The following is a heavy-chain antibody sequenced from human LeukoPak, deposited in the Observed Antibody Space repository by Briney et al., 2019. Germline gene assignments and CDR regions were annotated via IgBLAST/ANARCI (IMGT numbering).Heavy chain of an antibody. D-gene: IGHD2-21*01. CDR1: GYTFTSYY. V-gene: IGHV1-46*01. CDR2: INPSGGST. Sequence: GASVKVSCKASGYTFTSYYMHWVRQAPGQGLEWMGIINPSGGSTSYAQKFQGRVTMTRDMSTSTVYMELSSLRSEDTAVYYCARDSDPYSQRSHDAFDIWGQGTMVTVSS. J-gene: IGHJ3*02. CDR3: ARDSDPYSQRSHDAFDI.